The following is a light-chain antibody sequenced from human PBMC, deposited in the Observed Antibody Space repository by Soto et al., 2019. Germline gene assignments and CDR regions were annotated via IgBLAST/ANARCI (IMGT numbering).Light chain of an antibody. Sequence: QSALTQPASVSGSPGQSITISCTGASSDVGGFDHVSWYQQHPGKVPRLLIYDVSSRPSGVSDRFFGSKSGNTASLTISGLLAEDEADYYCNSFTTTNTYVFGTGTKLTVL. CDR2: DVS. V-gene: IGLV2-14*03. CDR1: SSDVGGFDH. CDR3: NSFTTTNTYV. J-gene: IGLJ1*01.